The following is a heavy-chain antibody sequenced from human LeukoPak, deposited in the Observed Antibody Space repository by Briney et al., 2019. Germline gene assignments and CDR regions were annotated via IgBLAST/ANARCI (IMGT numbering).Heavy chain of an antibody. D-gene: IGHD3-10*01. CDR2: IIPIFGTA. CDR3: ARDGGYCFGVTVGYAFDM. J-gene: IGHJ3*02. CDR1: GGTFSSYA. Sequence: SVKVSCKASGGTFSSYAISWVRQAPGQGLEWMGRIIPIFGTANYAQKFQGRVTITTDEYTSADYMEQSSLRSEDAAVYCCARDGGYCFGVTVGYAFDMWGQGTMVTVSS. V-gene: IGHV1-69*05.